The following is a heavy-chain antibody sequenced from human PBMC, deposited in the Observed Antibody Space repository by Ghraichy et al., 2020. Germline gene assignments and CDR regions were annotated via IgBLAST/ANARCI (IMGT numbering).Heavy chain of an antibody. J-gene: IGHJ3*02. CDR1: GFTFSNYW. V-gene: IGHV3-7*01. CDR3: ARLPIVGRSPVVWGGLDI. Sequence: GESLNISCAASGFTFSNYWMSWVRQTPGKGLEWVANIKQDGSEKYYVDSVKGRFTISRDNAKNSLYLQMNSLRAEDTAVYYCARLPIVGRSPVVWGGLDICGQGTIVTDSS. D-gene: IGHD6-6*01. CDR2: IKQDGSEK.